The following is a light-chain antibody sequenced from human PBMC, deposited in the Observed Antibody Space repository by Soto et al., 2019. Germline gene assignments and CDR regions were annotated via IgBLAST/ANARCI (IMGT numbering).Light chain of an antibody. CDR3: QQYGSSPWT. CDR2: GAS. Sequence: EIVLPKSPGTLSLSPGERATLSCRASQSVSSSYLAWYQQKPGQAPRLLIYGASSRATGIPDRFSGSGSGTDFTLTISRLEPEDFAVYYCQQYGSSPWTFGHGTKV. V-gene: IGKV3-20*01. CDR1: QSVSSSY. J-gene: IGKJ1*01.